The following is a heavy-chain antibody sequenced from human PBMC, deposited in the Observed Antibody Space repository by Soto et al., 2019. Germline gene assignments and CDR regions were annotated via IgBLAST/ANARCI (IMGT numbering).Heavy chain of an antibody. Sequence: PGGSLRLSCADSGFTFRSYWMSWVRQAPGKGLEWVANIKEDGSERYYVDSVRGRFTISRDNAQNSLYLQMNSLRAEDTAVYYCAREFGYCSGGSCYFYFDYWGQGTQVTV. J-gene: IGHJ4*02. D-gene: IGHD2-15*01. V-gene: IGHV3-7*03. CDR1: GFTFRSYW. CDR3: AREFGYCSGGSCYFYFDY. CDR2: IKEDGSER.